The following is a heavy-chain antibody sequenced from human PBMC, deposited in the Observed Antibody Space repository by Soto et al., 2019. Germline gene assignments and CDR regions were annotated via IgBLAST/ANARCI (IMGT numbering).Heavy chain of an antibody. J-gene: IGHJ4*02. Sequence: GESLKISCKGSGYSFTTYWIGWVRQMPGKGLEWMGIIYPGDSDIKYSPSFQGQVSISVDKSISTAYLQWSSLKASDTAMYFCAKTRGSSYGFLPPDFDYWGQGTLVTVSS. CDR3: AKTRGSSYGFLPPDFDY. CDR1: GYSFTTYW. CDR2: IYPGDSDI. D-gene: IGHD5-18*01. V-gene: IGHV5-51*01.